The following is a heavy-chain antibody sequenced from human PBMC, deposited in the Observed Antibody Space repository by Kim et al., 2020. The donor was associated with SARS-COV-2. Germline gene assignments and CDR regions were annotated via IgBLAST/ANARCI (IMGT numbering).Heavy chain of an antibody. Sequence: GGSLRLSCAASGFTFSSYGMHWVRQAPGKGLEWVAVIWYDGSNKYYADSVKGRFTISRDNSKNTLYLQMNSLRAEDTAVYYCARDSVPLQQWLGSGAGTRYWGQGTLVTVSS. CDR2: IWYDGSNK. CDR1: GFTFSSYG. CDR3: ARDSVPLQQWLGSGAGTRY. D-gene: IGHD6-19*01. V-gene: IGHV3-33*01. J-gene: IGHJ4*02.